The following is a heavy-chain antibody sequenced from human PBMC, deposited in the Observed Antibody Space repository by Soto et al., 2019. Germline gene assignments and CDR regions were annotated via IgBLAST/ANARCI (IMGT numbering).Heavy chain of an antibody. D-gene: IGHD3-22*01. CDR3: ARGSLYYYDRSGYPTGGPLDY. Sequence: GGSLRLSCAASGFTVSSNYMIGVRQAPGKGLEWVSVIYSDGTTDYADSVKGRFTISRDNSKNTLFLQMNSLRAEDTAVYYCARGSLYYYDRSGYPTGGPLDYWGQGTLVTVSS. V-gene: IGHV3-53*01. CDR1: GFTVSSNY. J-gene: IGHJ4*02. CDR2: IYSDGTT.